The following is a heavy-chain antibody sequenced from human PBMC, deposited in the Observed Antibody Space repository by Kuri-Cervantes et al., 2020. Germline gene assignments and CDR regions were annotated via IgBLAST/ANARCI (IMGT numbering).Heavy chain of an antibody. CDR2: IYYSGST. Sequence: SQTLSLTCAVSGGSISSYYWTWIRQPPGKGLEWIGYIYYSGSTNYKPSLKSRVTISVDTSKNQFSLKLNSVIAADTAVYYCAREGGMVRGVRPYYFYMDVWGKGTTVTVSS. CDR3: AREGGMVRGVRPYYFYMDV. CDR1: GGSISSYY. D-gene: IGHD3-10*01. J-gene: IGHJ6*03. V-gene: IGHV4-59*01.